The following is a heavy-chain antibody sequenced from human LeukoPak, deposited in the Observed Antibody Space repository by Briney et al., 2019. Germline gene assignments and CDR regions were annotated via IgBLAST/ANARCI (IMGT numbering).Heavy chain of an antibody. Sequence: ASVKVSCKASGYTFTGYYMHWVRQAPGQGLEWMGWINPNSGGTNYAQKFQGRVTMTRDTSISTAYMELSRLRSDDTAVYYCARDNSGSYYPLYYFDYWGQGTLVTVSS. D-gene: IGHD1-26*01. J-gene: IGHJ4*02. CDR2: INPNSGGT. CDR1: GYTFTGYY. V-gene: IGHV1-2*02. CDR3: ARDNSGSYYPLYYFDY.